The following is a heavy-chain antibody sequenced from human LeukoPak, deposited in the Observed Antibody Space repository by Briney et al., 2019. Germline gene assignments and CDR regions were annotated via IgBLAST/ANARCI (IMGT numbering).Heavy chain of an antibody. J-gene: IGHJ4*02. D-gene: IGHD1-7*01. V-gene: IGHV1-2*02. CDR2: INPNSGGT. CDR3: ARDLELRGYFDY. CDR1: GYTCTGYY. Sequence: AASVKVSCKASGYTCTGYYMHWVRQAPGQGLEWMGWINPNSGGTNYAQKFQGRVTMTRDTSISTAYMELSRLRSDDTAVYYCARDLELRGYFDYWGQGTLVTVSS.